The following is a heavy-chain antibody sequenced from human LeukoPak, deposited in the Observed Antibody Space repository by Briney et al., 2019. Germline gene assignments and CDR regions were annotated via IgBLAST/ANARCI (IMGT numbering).Heavy chain of an antibody. J-gene: IGHJ4*02. V-gene: IGHV1-2*04. CDR3: ATVKITMVRGLYFDY. Sequence: ASVKVSCKASGYTFTGYYMHWVRQAPGQGLEWMGWINPNSGGTNYAQKFQGWVTMTRDTSISTAYMELSSLRSEDTAVYYCATVKITMVRGLYFDYWGQGTLVTVSS. CDR1: GYTFTGYY. D-gene: IGHD3-10*01. CDR2: INPNSGGT.